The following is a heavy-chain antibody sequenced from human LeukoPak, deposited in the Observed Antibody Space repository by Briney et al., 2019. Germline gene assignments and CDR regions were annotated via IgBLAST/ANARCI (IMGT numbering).Heavy chain of an antibody. CDR2: IYSGGST. CDR3: VRGDYGDYTLFDY. D-gene: IGHD4-17*01. CDR1: GFTVSSNY. J-gene: IGHJ4*02. Sequence: GGSLRLSCAASGFTVSSNYMSWVRQAPGKGLEWVSAIYSGGSTYYADSVKGRFAISRDNSKNTLYLQMNSLRAEDTAVYYCVRGDYGDYTLFDYWGQGTLVTVSS. V-gene: IGHV3-53*01.